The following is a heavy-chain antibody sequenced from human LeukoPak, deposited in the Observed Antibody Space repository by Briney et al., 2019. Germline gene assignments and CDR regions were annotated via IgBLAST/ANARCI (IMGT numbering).Heavy chain of an antibody. Sequence: GGSLRLSCSASGFTFSDYYMSWIRQAPGKGLEWVSYISSSGSAVYYADSVRGRFIISRDSAKNSLHLQMSSLRAEDTAVYYCARARGSYAFDYWGQGSLVTVSS. D-gene: IGHD1-26*01. CDR1: GFTFSDYY. CDR2: ISSSGSAV. J-gene: IGHJ4*02. CDR3: ARARGSYAFDY. V-gene: IGHV3-11*04.